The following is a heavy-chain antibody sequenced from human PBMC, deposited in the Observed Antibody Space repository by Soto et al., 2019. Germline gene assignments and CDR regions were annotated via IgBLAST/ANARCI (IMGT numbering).Heavy chain of an antibody. V-gene: IGHV3-66*01. Sequence: EVQLVESGGGLVQPGGSLRLSCAASGFTVSSNYMSWVRQAPGKGLEWVSVIYSGGSTYYADSVKGRFTISRDNSKNTLYLQMNSLRAEDTAVYYCARDDGARVYYGSGSYPDYGMDVWGQWTTVTVSS. CDR2: IYSGGST. CDR1: GFTVSSNY. D-gene: IGHD3-10*01. CDR3: ARDDGARVYYGSGSYPDYGMDV. J-gene: IGHJ6*02.